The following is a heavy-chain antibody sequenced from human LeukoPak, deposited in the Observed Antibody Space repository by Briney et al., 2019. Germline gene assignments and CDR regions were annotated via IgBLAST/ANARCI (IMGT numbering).Heavy chain of an antibody. D-gene: IGHD2-21*02. CDR3: ARVSPEIVVVTGTGAPDY. J-gene: IGHJ4*02. V-gene: IGHV3-33*01. CDR2: IWYDGSKK. Sequence: SGRSLRLSCAASGFTFSSYGMHWVRQAPGKGLEWVAVIWYDGSKKYYADSVKGRFTISRDNSKNTVYLQMNSLRAEDTAVYYCARVSPEIVVVTGTGAPDYWGQGTLVTVSS. CDR1: GFTFSSYG.